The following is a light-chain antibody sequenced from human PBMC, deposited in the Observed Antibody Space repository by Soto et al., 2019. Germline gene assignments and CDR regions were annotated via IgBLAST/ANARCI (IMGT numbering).Light chain of an antibody. J-gene: IGLJ7*01. CDR1: SSNIGNNY. CDR3: GTWDSSLSAEV. Sequence: QSVLTQPPSVSAAPGQMVTISCSGSSSNIGNNYVSWYRQVPGTAPELLIYDNNKRPSVIPDRISGYNSGTSATLGITGLPTGDEADYYCGTWDSSLSAEVFGGGTQLTVL. CDR2: DNN. V-gene: IGLV1-51*01.